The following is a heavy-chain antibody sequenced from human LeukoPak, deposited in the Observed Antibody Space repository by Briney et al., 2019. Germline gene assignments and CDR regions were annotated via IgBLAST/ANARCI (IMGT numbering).Heavy chain of an antibody. CDR1: GGSISGYH. V-gene: IGHV4-59*08. CDR3: ARLGDCGHDCYSHDY. D-gene: IGHD2-21*01. CDR2: IYYNGDT. Sequence: SETLTLTCIVSGGSISGYHWGWVRQPPGKGLEYISFIYYNGDTNYNPSLKSRVTMSVDTSKNQFSLKLSSVTAADTAVYYCARLGDCGHDCYSHDYWGQGTLVTVSS. J-gene: IGHJ4*02.